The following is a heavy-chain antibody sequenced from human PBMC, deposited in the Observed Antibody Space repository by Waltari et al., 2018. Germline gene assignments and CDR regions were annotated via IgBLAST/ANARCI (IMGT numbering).Heavy chain of an antibody. Sequence: QVQLVQSGAEVKKPGSSVKVSCQASGGTFSSYAISWVRQAPGQGLEWMGGIIPIFGTANYAQKFQGRVTITADKSTSTAYMELSSLRSEDTAVYYCARVLYDILTRYAHWFDPWGQGTLVTVSS. V-gene: IGHV1-69*14. J-gene: IGHJ5*02. D-gene: IGHD3-9*01. CDR3: ARVLYDILTRYAHWFDP. CDR1: GGTFSSYA. CDR2: IIPIFGTA.